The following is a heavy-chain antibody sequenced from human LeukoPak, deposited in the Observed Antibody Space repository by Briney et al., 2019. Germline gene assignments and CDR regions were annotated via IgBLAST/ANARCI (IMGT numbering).Heavy chain of an antibody. CDR2: IYYRGST. CDR1: GGSISSSGYY. Sequence: PSETLSLTCTVSGGSISSSGYYWGWIRQPPGKGLEWIGYIYYRGSTNYNPSLKSRVTISVDTSKNQFSLKLSSVTAADTAVYYCARSYSSSPGPSGYGVPYYFDYWGQGTLVTVSS. CDR3: ARSYSSSPGPSGYGVPYYFDY. J-gene: IGHJ4*02. V-gene: IGHV4-61*05. D-gene: IGHD2-15*01.